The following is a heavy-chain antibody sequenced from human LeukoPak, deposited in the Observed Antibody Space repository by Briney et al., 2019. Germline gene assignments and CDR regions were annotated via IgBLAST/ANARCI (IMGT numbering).Heavy chain of an antibody. D-gene: IGHD6-6*01. J-gene: IGHJ4*02. V-gene: IGHV4-59*01. CDR2: VSYSGST. Sequence: SETLSLTCTVSGGSISSYYWSWIRQPPGKGLEWIGYVSYSGSTKYNPSLKSRVTISLDKSENQRSLKLSSVTAADTAVYYCARGRSSSVFDYWGQGTLVTVSS. CDR3: ARGRSSSVFDY. CDR1: GGSISSYY.